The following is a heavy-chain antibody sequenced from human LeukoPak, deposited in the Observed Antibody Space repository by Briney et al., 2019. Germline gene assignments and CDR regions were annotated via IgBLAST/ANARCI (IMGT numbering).Heavy chain of an antibody. CDR2: MKQDGSEK. Sequence: PGGSLRLSCAASGFTFSSYWMSWVRQAPGKGLEWVANMKQDGSEKYYVDSVKGRFTISRDNAKNSLYLQMNSLRAEDTAVYYCARQWLGDYDILTGYYRALYYYGMDVWGQGTTVTVSS. J-gene: IGHJ6*02. D-gene: IGHD3-9*01. CDR3: ARQWLGDYDILTGYYRALYYYGMDV. V-gene: IGHV3-7*05. CDR1: GFTFSSYW.